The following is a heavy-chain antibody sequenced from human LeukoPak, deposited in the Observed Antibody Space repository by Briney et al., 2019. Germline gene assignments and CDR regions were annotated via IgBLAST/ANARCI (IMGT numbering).Heavy chain of an antibody. CDR3: ARIDTGGADC. CDR1: GGSVNSGGSY. Sequence: SETLSLTCTVSGGSVNSGGSYWTWIRQHPGKGLEWIGYISYSGNTYYSPSLKSRITISVDTSKNQFSLKLSSVTAADTAVYYCARIDTGGADCWGQGTMVTVSS. V-gene: IGHV4-31*02. D-gene: IGHD2-8*02. J-gene: IGHJ4*02. CDR2: ISYSGNT.